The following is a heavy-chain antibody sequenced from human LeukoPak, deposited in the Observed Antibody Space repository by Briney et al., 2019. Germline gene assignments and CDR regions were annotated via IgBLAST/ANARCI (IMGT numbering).Heavy chain of an antibody. CDR1: GGSFSGYY. Sequence: PSETLSLTCAVYGGSFSGYYWSWIRQPTGKGLEWIGEINHSRSTNYNPSLKSRVTISVDTYKNQFSLKLSSVPAADTAVYYCARGAAYSSGWYDYWGQGTLVTVSS. V-gene: IGHV4-34*01. D-gene: IGHD6-19*01. CDR2: INHSRST. CDR3: ARGAAYSSGWYDY. J-gene: IGHJ4*02.